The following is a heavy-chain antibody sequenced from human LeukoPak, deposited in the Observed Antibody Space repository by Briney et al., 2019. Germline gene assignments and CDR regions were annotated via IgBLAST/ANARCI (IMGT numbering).Heavy chain of an antibody. CDR2: IKQDGSEK. J-gene: IGHJ4*02. CDR3: ARDRSSRYYYDSTLFDY. Sequence: PGGSLRLSCAASGFTFSSYWMSWVRQAPGKGLEWVANIKQDGSEKYYVDSVKGRFTISRDNAKNSLYLQMNSLRAEDTAVYYCARDRSSRYYYDSTLFDYWGQGTLVTVSS. V-gene: IGHV3-7*03. D-gene: IGHD3-22*01. CDR1: GFTFSSYW.